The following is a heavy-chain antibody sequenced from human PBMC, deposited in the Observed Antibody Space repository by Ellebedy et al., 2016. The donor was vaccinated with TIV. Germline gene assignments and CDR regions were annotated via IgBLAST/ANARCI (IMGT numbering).Heavy chain of an antibody. J-gene: IGHJ3*02. CDR3: AKPLYSGSYHDAFDI. CDR1: GFTFSDYG. D-gene: IGHD1-26*01. V-gene: IGHV3-30*18. Sequence: GGSLRLSCAASGFTFSDYGMHWVRQAPGKGLEWVAVISYDGSNKYYADSVKGRFTISRDNSKNTLYLQMNSLRAEDTAVYYCAKPLYSGSYHDAFDIWGQGTMVTVSS. CDR2: ISYDGSNK.